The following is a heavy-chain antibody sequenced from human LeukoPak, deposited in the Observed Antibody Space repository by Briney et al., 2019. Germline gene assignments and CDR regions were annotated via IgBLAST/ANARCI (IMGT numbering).Heavy chain of an antibody. CDR3: AKVVPNVDTAMVPGQIYYSYGMDV. D-gene: IGHD5-18*01. V-gene: IGHV3-23*01. CDR1: GFTFSSYA. CDR2: TSGSGGST. Sequence: GGSLRLSCAASGFTFSSYAMSWVRQAPGKGLEWVSATSGSGGSTYYADSVKGRFTISRDNSKNTLYLQMNSLRAEDTAVYYCAKVVPNVDTAMVPGQIYYSYGMDVWGQGTTVTVSS. J-gene: IGHJ6*02.